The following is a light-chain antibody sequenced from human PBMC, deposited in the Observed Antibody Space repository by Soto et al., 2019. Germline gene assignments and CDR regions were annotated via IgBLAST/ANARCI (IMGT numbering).Light chain of an antibody. CDR1: QSVSGNY. CDR3: QQYGSSPPYT. J-gene: IGKJ2*01. CDR2: GSS. V-gene: IGKV3-20*01. Sequence: EIVLTQSPGTLSLSPGERATLSCRASQSVSGNYLAWYQQKPGQSPRLLIYGSSDRATGIPDRFSGSGSGTDFTLTITSVEQEDCAVSYRQQYGSSPPYTFGQGTKLEIK.